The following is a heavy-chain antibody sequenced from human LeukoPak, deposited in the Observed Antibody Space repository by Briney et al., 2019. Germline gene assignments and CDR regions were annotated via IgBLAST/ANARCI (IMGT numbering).Heavy chain of an antibody. D-gene: IGHD3-3*01. CDR2: ISSPGSTI. J-gene: IGHJ4*02. V-gene: IGHV3-11*01. Sequence: GGSLRLSCAASGFRFSDYFMTWIRQAPGKGLECVAYISSPGSTIHYADSVKGRFTISRDNAKNSLSLQMNSLRAEDTAVYYCASARFLEGYWGQGTLVTVSS. CDR3: ASARFLEGY. CDR1: GFRFSDYF.